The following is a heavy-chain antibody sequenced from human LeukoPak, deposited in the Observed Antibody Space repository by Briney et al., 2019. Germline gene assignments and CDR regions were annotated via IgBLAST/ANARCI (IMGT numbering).Heavy chain of an antibody. D-gene: IGHD5-18*01. CDR3: ARESRGYRYGYFYYYDMDV. CDR1: GYTFTGNY. CDR2: INPNSGGT. V-gene: IGHV1-2*02. J-gene: IGHJ6*02. Sequence: ASVKVSCKASGYTFTGNYMHWVRQAPGQGLEWMGWINPNSGGTIYTQKFQGRVTMTRDTSISTAYMELRSLRSDDTAVYYCARESRGYRYGYFYYYDMDVWGQGTTVTVSS.